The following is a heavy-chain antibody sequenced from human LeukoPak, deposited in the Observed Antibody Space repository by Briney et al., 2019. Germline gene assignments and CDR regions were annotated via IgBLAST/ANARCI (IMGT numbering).Heavy chain of an antibody. Sequence: GGSLRLSCAASGFTFSNYAMRWVRKAPGKGLEWVSSISGSGVSTYYADSVKGRFTISRDNSKNTLNLQMDSLRVEDTAVYYCAKRSGTSYYFDYWGQGTLVTVSS. CDR3: AKRSGTSYYFDY. CDR2: ISGSGVST. D-gene: IGHD2-2*01. J-gene: IGHJ4*02. V-gene: IGHV3-23*01. CDR1: GFTFSNYA.